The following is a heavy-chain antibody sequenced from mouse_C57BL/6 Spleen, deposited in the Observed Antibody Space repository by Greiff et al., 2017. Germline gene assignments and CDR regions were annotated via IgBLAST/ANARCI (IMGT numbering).Heavy chain of an antibody. Sequence: VKLQESGAELARPGASVKISCKASGYTFTDYYINWVKQRPGQGLEWIGWIFPGSGSTYYNEKFKGKATLTVDKSSSTAYMLLSSLTSEDSAVYFCARGGTFYYDPFAYWGQGTLVTVSA. V-gene: IGHV1-75*01. CDR1: GYTFTDYY. J-gene: IGHJ3*01. D-gene: IGHD2-4*01. CDR3: ARGGTFYYDPFAY. CDR2: IFPGSGST.